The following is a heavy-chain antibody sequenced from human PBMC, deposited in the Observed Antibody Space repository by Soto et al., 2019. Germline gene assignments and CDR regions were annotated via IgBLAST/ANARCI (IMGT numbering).Heavy chain of an antibody. CDR1: GYTFTNYD. V-gene: IGHV1-8*01. Sequence: QVHLVQSGAEVKKPGASVKVSCKASGYTFTNYDINWVRQAPGQGLEWMGWMNPNSGNTGYAQKFQGRVAMTRDTSINTAYMELSSLRSEDTAGYYCVRLQVRGVIIPWGQGTLVTVSS. J-gene: IGHJ5*02. D-gene: IGHD3-10*01. CDR2: MNPNSGNT. CDR3: VRLQVRGVIIP.